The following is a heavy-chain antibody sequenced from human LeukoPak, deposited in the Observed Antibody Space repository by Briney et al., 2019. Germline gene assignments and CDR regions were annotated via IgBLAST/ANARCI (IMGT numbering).Heavy chain of an antibody. CDR1: GGSISSDY. Sequence: SETLPLTCTVSGGSISSDYWSWIRQPPGKGLEWIGIYYTGTTKYNPSLKSRVSISIDTSKNQFSLKLSSVTAADTAMYYCASHKRGSSTDWFDPWGQGIMVTVSA. J-gene: IGHJ5*02. V-gene: IGHV4-59*08. D-gene: IGHD3-10*01. CDR3: ASHKRGSSTDWFDP. CDR2: IYYTGTT.